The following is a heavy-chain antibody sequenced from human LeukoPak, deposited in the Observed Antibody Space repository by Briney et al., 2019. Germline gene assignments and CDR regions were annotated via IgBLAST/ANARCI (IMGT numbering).Heavy chain of an antibody. CDR2: MNPNSGNT. J-gene: IGHJ4*02. D-gene: IGHD3-9*01. V-gene: IGHV1-8*01. Sequence: ASVKVSCKASGYTFTSYDINWVRQATGQGLEWMGWMNPNSGNTGYAQKFQGRVTMTRNTSISTAYMELSSLRSEDTAVYYCARDYLGYYDIPLDYWGQGTLVTVSS. CDR3: ARDYLGYYDIPLDY. CDR1: GYTFTSYD.